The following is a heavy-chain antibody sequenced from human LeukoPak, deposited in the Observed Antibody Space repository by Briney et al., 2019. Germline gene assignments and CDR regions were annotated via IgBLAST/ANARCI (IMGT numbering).Heavy chain of an antibody. CDR2: ISYDGSNK. D-gene: IGHD5-18*01. J-gene: IGHJ4*02. Sequence: GRSLRLSCAASGFTFSSYAMHWVRQAPGKGLEWVAVISYDGSNKYYADSVKGRFTISRDNSKNTLYLQMNSLRAEDTAVYYCARDGRGYSYGSSSYYFDYWGQGTLVTVSS. V-gene: IGHV3-30-3*01. CDR1: GFTFSSYA. CDR3: ARDGRGYSYGSSSYYFDY.